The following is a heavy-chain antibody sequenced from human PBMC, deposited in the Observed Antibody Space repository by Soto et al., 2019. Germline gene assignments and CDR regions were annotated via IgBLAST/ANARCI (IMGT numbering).Heavy chain of an antibody. J-gene: IGHJ5*02. V-gene: IGHV4-39*01. CDR3: AAGYNYGCFDP. D-gene: IGHD5-18*01. CDR1: GGSISIIGSF. CDR2: IFSSGST. Sequence: SETLSLTCTVSGGSISIIGSFWGWFRQPPGKALEWLGNIFSSGSTYYNPSLKSRVTISIDTSKNQFSLRLSSMTAADTAVYFCAAGYNYGCFDPWGQGTQVTVSS.